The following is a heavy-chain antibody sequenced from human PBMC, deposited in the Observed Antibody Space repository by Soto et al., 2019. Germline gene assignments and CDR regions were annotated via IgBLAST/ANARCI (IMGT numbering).Heavy chain of an antibody. J-gene: IGHJ4*02. CDR2: IYPGDSDT. CDR3: ARRELYYGDYAKRYYFDY. V-gene: IGHV5-51*01. CDR1: GYSFTSYW. Sequence: GESLKISCKGSGYSFTSYWIGWVRQMPGKGLGWMGIIYPGDSDTRYSPSFQGQVTISADKSVSTAYLQWSSLKASDTAMYYCARRELYYGDYAKRYYFDYWGQGTLVTVSS. D-gene: IGHD4-17*01.